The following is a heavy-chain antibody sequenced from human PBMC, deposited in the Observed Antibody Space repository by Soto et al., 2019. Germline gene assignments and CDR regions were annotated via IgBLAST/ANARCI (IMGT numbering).Heavy chain of an antibody. CDR2: IKSKTDGGTT. J-gene: IGHJ4*02. CDR1: GFTFSNAW. V-gene: IGHV3-15*07. Sequence: EVQLVESGGGLVKPGGSLRLSCAASGFTFSNAWMNWVRQAPGKGLEWVGRIKSKTDGGTTDYAAPVKGRFTISRDDSKNTLYLQMNSLKTEDTAVYYCTTYYYGSSGYYYRPESFDSWGQGTLVTVSS. D-gene: IGHD3-22*01. CDR3: TTYYYGSSGYYYRPESFDS.